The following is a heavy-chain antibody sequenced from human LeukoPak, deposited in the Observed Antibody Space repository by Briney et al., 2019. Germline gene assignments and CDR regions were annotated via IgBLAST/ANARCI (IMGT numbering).Heavy chain of an antibody. CDR1: GGSISSSSYY. V-gene: IGHV4-39*01. J-gene: IGHJ4*02. CDR3: ARPRHSGYDFGFDY. D-gene: IGHD5-12*01. CDR2: IYYSGST. Sequence: KPSETLSLTCTVSGGSISSSSYYWGWIRQPPGKGLEWIGSIYYSGSTYYNPSLKSRVTISVDTPNNQFSLKLSSVTAADTAVYYCARPRHSGYDFGFDYWGQGTLVTVSS.